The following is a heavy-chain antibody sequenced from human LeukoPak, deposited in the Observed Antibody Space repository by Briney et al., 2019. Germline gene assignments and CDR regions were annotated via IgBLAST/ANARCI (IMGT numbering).Heavy chain of an antibody. CDR2: IHYSGST. CDR1: SGSISSYN. Sequence: SETLSLTCTVSSGSISSYNWSWIRQPPGKGLEWIGYIHYSGSTNYNPSLKSRVSISVETSKNQFSLKLSSVTAADTAVYYCARDRDWFDPWGQGTLVTVSS. V-gene: IGHV4-59*01. J-gene: IGHJ5*02. CDR3: ARDRDWFDP.